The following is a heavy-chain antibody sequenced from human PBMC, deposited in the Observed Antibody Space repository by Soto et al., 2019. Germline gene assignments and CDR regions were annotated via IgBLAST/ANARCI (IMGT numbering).Heavy chain of an antibody. V-gene: IGHV4-30-4*01. CDR1: GGSISSGDYY. CDR2: IYYSGST. CDR3: AREAPSHGGLFYYYYYGMDV. Sequence: KPSETLSLTCTVSGGSISSGDYYWSWIRQPPGKGLEWIGYIYYSGSTYYNPSLKSRVTISVDTSKNQFSLKLSSVTAADTAVYYCAREAPSHGGLFYYYYYGMDVWGQGTTVTVSS. D-gene: IGHD3-10*01. J-gene: IGHJ6*02.